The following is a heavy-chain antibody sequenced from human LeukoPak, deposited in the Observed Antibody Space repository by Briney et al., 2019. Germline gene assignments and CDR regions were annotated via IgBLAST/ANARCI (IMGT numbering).Heavy chain of an antibody. Sequence: SETLSLTCAVYGGSFSCYYWRWLRQPPGKGLEWIGEINHSGSTNYNPSLKSRVTISLDTSKNQSSLKLSSVTAADTAVYYCARLSGTYVWGFDPWGQGTLVTVSS. CDR3: ARLSGTYVWGFDP. V-gene: IGHV4-34*01. CDR1: GGSFSCYY. CDR2: INHSGST. J-gene: IGHJ5*02. D-gene: IGHD3-16*01.